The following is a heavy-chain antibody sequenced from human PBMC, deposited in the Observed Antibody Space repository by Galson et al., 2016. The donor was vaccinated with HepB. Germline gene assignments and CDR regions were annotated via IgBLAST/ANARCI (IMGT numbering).Heavy chain of an antibody. D-gene: IGHD1-26*01. CDR3: ARDFKLGAPDYMDV. CDR1: GFPLSSYW. Sequence: LRLSCAASGFPLSSYWMSWVRQAPGKGLEWVANIKQDGSEEYYVDSVKGRFTISRDNAKNTVDLQIHSLRSEDAAVYFCARDFKLGAPDYMDVWGKGTTVTVS. V-gene: IGHV3-7*05. J-gene: IGHJ6*03. CDR2: IKQDGSEE.